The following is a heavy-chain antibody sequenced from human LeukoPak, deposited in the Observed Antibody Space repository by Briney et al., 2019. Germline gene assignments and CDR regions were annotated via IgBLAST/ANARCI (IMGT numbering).Heavy chain of an antibody. CDR3: ARDGPLDSGSYFHAFDI. V-gene: IGHV3-74*01. Sequence: GSLRLSCAASGFTFSSYWMHWVRQAPGKGLVWVSRINSDGSSTSYADSVKGRFTISRDYAKNTLYLQMNSLRAEDTAVYYCARDGPLDSGSYFHAFDIWGQGTMVTVSS. CDR1: GFTFSSYW. D-gene: IGHD1-26*01. CDR2: INSDGSST. J-gene: IGHJ3*02.